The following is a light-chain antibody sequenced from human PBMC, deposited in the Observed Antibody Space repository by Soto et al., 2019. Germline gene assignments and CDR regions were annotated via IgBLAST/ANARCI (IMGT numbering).Light chain of an antibody. J-gene: IGKJ5*01. Sequence: AIRMTQSPSSFSASTGDRVTITCRASQGISSYLAWYQQKPGKAPKLLIYAASTLQSGVPSRFSGSGSGTDFTLTISCLQSEDFATYYCQQYYSYPIPSFGQGTRLEIK. CDR2: AAS. V-gene: IGKV1-8*01. CDR3: QQYYSYPIPS. CDR1: QGISSY.